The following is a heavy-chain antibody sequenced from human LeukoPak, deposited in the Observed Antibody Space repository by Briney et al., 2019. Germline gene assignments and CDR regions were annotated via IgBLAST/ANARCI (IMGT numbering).Heavy chain of an antibody. Sequence: GGSLRLSCAASGFTFSSYAMHWVRQAPGKGLEWVAVISYDGSNKYYADSVKGRFTISRDNSKNTLYLQMNSLRAEDTAVYYCARSHQDGIAAAGIGYWGQGTLVTVSS. CDR2: ISYDGSNK. D-gene: IGHD6-13*01. V-gene: IGHV3-30*04. CDR1: GFTFSSYA. J-gene: IGHJ4*02. CDR3: ARSHQDGIAAAGIGY.